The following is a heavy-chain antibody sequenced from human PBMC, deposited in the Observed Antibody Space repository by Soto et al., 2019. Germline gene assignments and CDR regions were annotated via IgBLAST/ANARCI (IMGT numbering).Heavy chain of an antibody. CDR1: GYTFTSYG. CDR3: ASPRITMVRGASWFDP. D-gene: IGHD3-10*01. V-gene: IGHV1-18*01. Sequence: QVQLVQSGAEVKKPGASVKVSCKASGYTFTSYGISWVRQAPGQGLEWMGWISAYNGNTNYAQKLQGRVTMTTDTSTSTAYMELRSLRSDDTAVYYCASPRITMVRGASWFDPWGQGTLVTVSS. J-gene: IGHJ5*02. CDR2: ISAYNGNT.